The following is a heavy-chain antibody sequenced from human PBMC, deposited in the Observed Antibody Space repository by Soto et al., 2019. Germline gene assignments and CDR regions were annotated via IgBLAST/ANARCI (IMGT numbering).Heavy chain of an antibody. D-gene: IGHD2-21*02. J-gene: IGHJ4*02. CDR1: GYSFTSYW. CDR2: IDPSDSYT. CDR3: ARPNPYFRGDCLASDY. V-gene: IGHV5-10-1*01. Sequence: PGESLKISCKGSGYSFTSYWISWVRQMPGKGLEWMGRIDPSDSYTNYSPSFQGHVTISADKSISTAYLQWSSVKASDTAMYYCARPNPYFRGDCLASDYWCQGPLVTLSS.